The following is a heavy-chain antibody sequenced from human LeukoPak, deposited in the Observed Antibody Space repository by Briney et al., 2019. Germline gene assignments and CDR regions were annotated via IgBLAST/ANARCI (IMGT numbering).Heavy chain of an antibody. CDR1: GFTFSSYA. D-gene: IGHD2-2*01. CDR3: ASISLVGYCSSTSCYPSFDP. CDR2: ISGSGGST. J-gene: IGHJ5*02. V-gene: IGHV3-23*01. Sequence: GGSLRLSCAASGFTFSSYAMSWVRQAPGKGLEWVSAISGSGGSTYYADSVKGRFTISRDNSKNTLYLQMNSLRAEDTAVYYCASISLVGYCSSTSCYPSFDPWGQGTLVTVSS.